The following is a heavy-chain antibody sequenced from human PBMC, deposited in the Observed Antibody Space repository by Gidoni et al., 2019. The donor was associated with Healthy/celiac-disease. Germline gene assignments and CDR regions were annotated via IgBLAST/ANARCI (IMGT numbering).Heavy chain of an antibody. CDR2: ISSSSSYI. J-gene: IGHJ4*02. Sequence: EVQLVESGGGLVKPGGSLRLSCAACGFTFSSYSMNWVRQAPGKGLEWVSSISSSSSYIYYADSVKGRFTISRDNAKNSLYLQMNSLRAEDTAVYYCARVPYPSLEGSSDYWGQGTLVTVSS. V-gene: IGHV3-21*01. CDR3: ARVPYPSLEGSSDY. D-gene: IGHD1-1*01. CDR1: GFTFSSYS.